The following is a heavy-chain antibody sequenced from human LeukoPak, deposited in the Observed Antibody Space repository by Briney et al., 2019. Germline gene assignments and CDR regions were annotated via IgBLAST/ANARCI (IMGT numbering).Heavy chain of an antibody. D-gene: IGHD1-26*01. Sequence: PSETLSLTCTVSGGSISSYYWSWIRQPPGNGLEWIGYIYYSGSTNYNPSLKSRVTISVDTSKNQFSLKLSSVTAADTAVYYCARGMTRPTDYMDVWGKGTTVTVSS. J-gene: IGHJ6*03. CDR1: GGSISSYY. CDR2: IYYSGST. CDR3: ARGMTRPTDYMDV. V-gene: IGHV4-59*01.